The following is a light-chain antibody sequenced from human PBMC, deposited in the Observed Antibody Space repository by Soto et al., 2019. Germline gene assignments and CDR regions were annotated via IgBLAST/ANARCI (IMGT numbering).Light chain of an antibody. Sequence: QSALTQPASVSGSPGQSITISCTGTSSNVGSYNLVSWYQQHPGEAPKLMIYEVSDRPSGVSNRFSGSKSGNTASLTISGLQAEDEADYYCSSYASSSTGVFGGGTKLTVL. V-gene: IGLV2-14*02. CDR1: SSNVGSYNL. CDR2: EVS. CDR3: SSYASSSTGV. J-gene: IGLJ2*01.